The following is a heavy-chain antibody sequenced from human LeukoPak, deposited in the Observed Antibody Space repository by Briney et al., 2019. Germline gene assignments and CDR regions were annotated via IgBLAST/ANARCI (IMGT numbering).Heavy chain of an antibody. V-gene: IGHV4-59*01. CDR3: AREVDAAAAYNWFDP. Sequence: KTSETLSLTCTVSGGSISSYYWSWIRQPPGKGLEWIGYIYYSGSTNYNPSLKSRVTISVDTSKNQFSLKLSSVTAADTAVYYCAREVDAAAAYNWFDPWGQGTLVTVSS. CDR2: IYYSGST. CDR1: GGSISSYY. J-gene: IGHJ5*02. D-gene: IGHD2-2*01.